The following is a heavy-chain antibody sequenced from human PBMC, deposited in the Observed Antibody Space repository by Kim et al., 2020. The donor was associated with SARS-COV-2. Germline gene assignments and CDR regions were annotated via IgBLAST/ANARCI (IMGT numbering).Heavy chain of an antibody. J-gene: IGHJ4*02. CDR1: GFTFSSYA. V-gene: IGHV3-30-3*01. Sequence: GGSLRLSCAASGFTFSSYAMHWVRQAPGKGLEWVAVISYDGSNKYYADSVKGRFTISRDNSKNTLYLQMNSLRAEDTAVYYCASGRDFWSGYDFDYWGQG. CDR3: ASGRDFWSGYDFDY. D-gene: IGHD3-3*01. CDR2: ISYDGSNK.